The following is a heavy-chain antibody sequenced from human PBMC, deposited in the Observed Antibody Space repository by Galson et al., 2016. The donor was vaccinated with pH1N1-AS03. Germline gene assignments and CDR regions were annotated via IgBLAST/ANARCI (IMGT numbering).Heavy chain of an antibody. V-gene: IGHV3-53*01. D-gene: IGHD3-16*01. J-gene: IGHJ4*02. CDR1: GFTINNNY. CDR3: AREPWGSTQGEY. CDR2: IYGGGVT. Sequence: SLRLSCAASGFTINNNYMSWVRQAPGKGLEWVSVIYGGGVTFYADSVKGRFTSSRVNSKNTVYLQMNSLRVEDTAVYYCAREPWGSTQGEYWGQGTLVTVSS.